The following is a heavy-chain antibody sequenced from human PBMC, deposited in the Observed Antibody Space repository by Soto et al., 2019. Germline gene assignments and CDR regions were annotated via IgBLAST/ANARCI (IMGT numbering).Heavy chain of an antibody. D-gene: IGHD6-13*01. CDR2: IYYSGDT. CDR1: GGSIRSSNYY. V-gene: IGHV4-39*01. Sequence: QLQLQESGPGLVKPSETLSLTCTVSGGSIRSSNYYWAWVRQPPGKGLEWIADIYYSGDTYFHPSLRNRLTASVDTSKNQFSLKLISLTAADTAMYYCASLQVPGNFDYWGQGTLVTVSS. CDR3: ASLQVPGNFDY. J-gene: IGHJ4*02.